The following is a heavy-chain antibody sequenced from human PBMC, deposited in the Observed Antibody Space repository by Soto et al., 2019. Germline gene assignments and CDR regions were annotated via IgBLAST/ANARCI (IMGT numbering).Heavy chain of an antibody. CDR3: ARDLEGVVAHNWFDP. V-gene: IGHV3-30-3*01. Sequence: QVQLVESGGGVVQPGRSLRLSCAASGFTFSSYAMHWVRQAPGKGLEWVAVISYDGSNKYYADSVKGRFTISRDNSKNTLYLQMNSLRAEDTAVYYCARDLEGVVAHNWFDPWGQGTLVTVSS. CDR2: ISYDGSNK. D-gene: IGHD2-15*01. J-gene: IGHJ5*02. CDR1: GFTFSSYA.